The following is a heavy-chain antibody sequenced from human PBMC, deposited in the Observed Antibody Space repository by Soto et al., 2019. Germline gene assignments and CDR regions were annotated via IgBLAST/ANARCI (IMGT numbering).Heavy chain of an antibody. CDR1: GYTLTELS. CDR2: FDPEDAEI. Sequence: ASVKVSCKVSGYTLTELSMHWVRQAPGKGLEWMGGFDPEDAEIIYAQKFQGRVTMTEDTSTDTAYMELSSLRSEDTAVYYCAGITMIVVGAYGMDVWGQGATVTVSS. CDR3: AGITMIVVGAYGMDV. J-gene: IGHJ6*02. D-gene: IGHD3-22*01. V-gene: IGHV1-24*01.